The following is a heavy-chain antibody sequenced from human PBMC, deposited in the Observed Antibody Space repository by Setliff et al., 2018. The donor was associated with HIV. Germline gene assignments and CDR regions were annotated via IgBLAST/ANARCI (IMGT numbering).Heavy chain of an antibody. CDR1: GYTFSNYA. J-gene: IGHJ2*01. V-gene: IGHV7-4-1*02. Sequence: GASVKVSCKASGYTFSNYAVNWVRQAPGQGLEWMGHINTNSGNPTYAQGFTGRFVFSLDTSVSTAYLQISSLKAEDTAMYYCARGGTHYDFWSGYRLGYVDLWGRGALVTVSS. CDR3: ARGGTHYDFWSGYRLGYVDL. D-gene: IGHD3-3*01. CDR2: INTNSGNP.